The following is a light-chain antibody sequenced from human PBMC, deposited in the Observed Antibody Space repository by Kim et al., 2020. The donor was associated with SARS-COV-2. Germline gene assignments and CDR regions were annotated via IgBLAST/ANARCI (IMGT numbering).Light chain of an antibody. J-gene: IGKJ5*01. V-gene: IGKV3-15*01. CDR1: QSVSTN. CDR3: QQYNNWPPIT. CDR2: GAS. Sequence: SPGERATLTCRASQSVSTNLAWYQQKPGQAPRLLIYGASTRATGVPARFSGSGSGTEFTLTISSLQSEDFAVYYCQQYNNWPPITFGQGTRLEIK.